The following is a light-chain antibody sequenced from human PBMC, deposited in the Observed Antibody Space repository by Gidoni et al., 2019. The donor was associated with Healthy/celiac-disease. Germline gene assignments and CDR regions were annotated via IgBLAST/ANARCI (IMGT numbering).Light chain of an antibody. CDR2: GAS. V-gene: IGKV3-15*01. CDR3: QQYNNWPPRT. Sequence: EIVMTQSPATLSVSPGERATLSCRASQSVSSTLAWYQQKPGQATRLLIYGASPRATGIPARFSGSGSGTEFTLTICSLQSEDFAVYCCQQYNNWPPRTFGQGTKVKIK. J-gene: IGKJ1*01. CDR1: QSVSST.